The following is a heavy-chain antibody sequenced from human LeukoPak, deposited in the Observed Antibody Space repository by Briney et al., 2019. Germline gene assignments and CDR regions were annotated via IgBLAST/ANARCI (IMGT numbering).Heavy chain of an antibody. D-gene: IGHD5-18*01. Sequence: GGSLRLSCAASGFIFSSFDMHWVRQAPAKGLEWVAHIWYDGRNKYYADSVKGRFTISRDNSKNTLYLQMNGLRAEDTAVHFCARDGGYSYDYIFDYWGQGTLVTVSS. J-gene: IGHJ4*02. V-gene: IGHV3-33*01. CDR1: GFIFSSFD. CDR2: IWYDGRNK. CDR3: ARDGGYSYDYIFDY.